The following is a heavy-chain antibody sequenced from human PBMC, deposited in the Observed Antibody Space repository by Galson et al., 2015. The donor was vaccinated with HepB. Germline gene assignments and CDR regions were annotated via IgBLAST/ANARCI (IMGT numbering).Heavy chain of an antibody. V-gene: IGHV3-9*01. Sequence: SLRLSCAASGFTFDDYAMHWVRQAPGKGLEWVSGISWNSGSIGYADSVKGRFTISRDNAKNSLYLQMNSLRAEDTALYYCAKDMGVGYGSNWFDPWGQGTLVTVSS. D-gene: IGHD3-22*01. CDR2: ISWNSGSI. CDR3: AKDMGVGYGSNWFDP. J-gene: IGHJ5*02. CDR1: GFTFDDYA.